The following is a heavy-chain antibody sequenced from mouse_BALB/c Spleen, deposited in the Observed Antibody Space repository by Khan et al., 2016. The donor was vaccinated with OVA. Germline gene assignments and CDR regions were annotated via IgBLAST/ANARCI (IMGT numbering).Heavy chain of an antibody. CDR2: ISDGTSYI. J-gene: IGHJ3*01. D-gene: IGHD2-13*01. CDR3: TGVYYGDPFAY. CDR1: GFTFSDDY. V-gene: IGHV5-4*02. Sequence: EVELVESGGGLVKPGGSLKLSCAASGFTFSDDYMYWVRQTPEKRLEWVATISDGTSYIYYPDNVKGRFTISRDNAKNNMYLQMRSLKSEATAMYYCTGVYYGDPFAYWRHGTLVAVSA.